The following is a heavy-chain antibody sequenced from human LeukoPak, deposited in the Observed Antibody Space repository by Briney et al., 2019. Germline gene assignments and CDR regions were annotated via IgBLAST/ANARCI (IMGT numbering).Heavy chain of an antibody. V-gene: IGHV3-30*03. CDR1: GFTFSNYG. J-gene: IGHJ4*02. Sequence: PGRSLRLSCATSGFTFSNYGMHWVRQAPGKGLEWVAVISYDGSNKYYADSVKGRFTISRDNSKNTLYLQMNSLRAEDTAVYYCARGNYDILTGANYWGQGTLVTVSS. CDR2: ISYDGSNK. D-gene: IGHD3-9*01. CDR3: ARGNYDILTGANY.